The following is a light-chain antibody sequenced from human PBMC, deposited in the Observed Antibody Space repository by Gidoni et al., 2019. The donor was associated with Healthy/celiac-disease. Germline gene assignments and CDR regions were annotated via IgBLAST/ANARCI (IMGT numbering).Light chain of an antibody. Sequence: VLTQSPATLSLSPGERATLSCRANQRVSSYLAWYQQQPGQAPRRLIFDASNSATGIPARFSGSGSGTDFTLTISSREPEDVSVYYCQQRSNWPPLTFGGGTKVEIK. CDR1: QRVSSY. CDR3: QQRSNWPPLT. J-gene: IGKJ4*02. CDR2: DAS. V-gene: IGKV3-11*01.